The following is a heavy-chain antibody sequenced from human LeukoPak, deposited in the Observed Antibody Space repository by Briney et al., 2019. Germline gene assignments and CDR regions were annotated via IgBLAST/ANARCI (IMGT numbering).Heavy chain of an antibody. D-gene: IGHD3-3*01. J-gene: IGHJ4*02. CDR3: ARTSVAPREWLSFDY. CDR2: INPNSGGT. CDR1: GYTFTGYY. Sequence: ASVKVSCKASGYTFTGYYMHWVRQAPGQGLEWMGWINPNSGGTNYAQKFQGRVTMTRDTSISTAYMELSRLRSDDTAVYYCARTSVAPREWLSFDYWGQGTLGTVSS. V-gene: IGHV1-2*02.